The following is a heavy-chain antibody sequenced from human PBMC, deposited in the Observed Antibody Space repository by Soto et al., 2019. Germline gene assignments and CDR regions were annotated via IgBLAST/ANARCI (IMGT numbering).Heavy chain of an antibody. CDR2: ISGSGGST. J-gene: IGHJ4*02. V-gene: IGHV3-23*01. CDR1: GFTFSSYA. CDR3: AKDPYYDILTGYYSSFDY. D-gene: IGHD3-9*01. Sequence: EVQLLESGGGLVQPGGSLRLSCAASGFTFSSYAMSWVRQAPGKGLEWVSAISGSGGSTYYADSVKGRFTISRDNSKNTLYLQMNSLRAEDTAVYYCAKDPYYDILTGYYSSFDYWGQGTLVTVSS.